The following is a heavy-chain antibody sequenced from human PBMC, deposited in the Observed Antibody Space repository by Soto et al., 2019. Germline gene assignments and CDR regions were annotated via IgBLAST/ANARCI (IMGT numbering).Heavy chain of an antibody. J-gene: IGHJ6*02. V-gene: IGHV3-21*01. Sequence: GGSLRLSCAAYGFTFISYSMNWVLQAPGKGLEWVSSISSSSSYIYYADSVKGRFTISRDNAKNSLYLQMNSLRAEDTAVYYCARGDYEQQSYYYYGMDVWGQGTTVTVSS. CDR2: ISSSSSYI. D-gene: IGHD4-17*01. CDR3: ARGDYEQQSYYYYGMDV. CDR1: GFTFISYS.